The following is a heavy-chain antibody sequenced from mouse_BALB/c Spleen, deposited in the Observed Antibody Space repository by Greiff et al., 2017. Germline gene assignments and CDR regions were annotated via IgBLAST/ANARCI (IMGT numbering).Heavy chain of an antibody. D-gene: IGHD2-1*01. V-gene: IGHV1-69*02. CDR2: IDPSDSYT. CDR1: GYTFTSYW. Sequence: VQLQQPGAELVKPGASVKLSCKASGYTFTSYWMHWVKQRPGQGLEWIGEIDPSDSYTNYNQKFKGKATLTVDKSSSTAYMQLSSLTSEDSAVYYCASIYYGNSWFAYWGQGTLVTVSA. CDR3: ASIYYGNSWFAY. J-gene: IGHJ3*01.